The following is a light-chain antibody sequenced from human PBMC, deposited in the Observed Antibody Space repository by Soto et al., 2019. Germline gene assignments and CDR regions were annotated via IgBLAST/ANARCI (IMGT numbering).Light chain of an antibody. J-gene: IGLJ1*01. CDR1: SSDVGGYNY. CDR3: SSFTNTITRYA. Sequence: QSALTQPASVSGSPGQSITISCTGTSSDVGGYNYVSWFQHHPGKAPKLIIYEVSYRPSGVSARFSGSKSGDTASLTISGLQAEDEADYYCSSFTNTITRYAFGTGNKLTVL. V-gene: IGLV2-14*01. CDR2: EVS.